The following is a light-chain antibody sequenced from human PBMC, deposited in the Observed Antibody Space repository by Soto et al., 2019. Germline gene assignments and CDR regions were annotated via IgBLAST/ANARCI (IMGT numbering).Light chain of an antibody. CDR1: QSVLSSSNNKNY. J-gene: IGKJ4*01. Sequence: DIVMTQSPDSLAVSLGERATIYCKSSQSVLSSSNNKNYLAWFQQKPGQPPKLLIYWASTRASGVPDRFSGSGSGTDFTLTISSLQAEDVAVYFCQHYYSSPLTFGGGTKVEIK. CDR2: WAS. V-gene: IGKV4-1*01. CDR3: QHYYSSPLT.